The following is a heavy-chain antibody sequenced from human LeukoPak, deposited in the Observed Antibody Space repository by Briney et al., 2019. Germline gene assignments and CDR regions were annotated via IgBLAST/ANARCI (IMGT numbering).Heavy chain of an antibody. CDR3: ARTKGRAVGQTAFQY. V-gene: IGHV4-39*07. J-gene: IGHJ4*02. CDR1: GASFSNDYH. D-gene: IGHD1-26*01. CDR2: MGYGGRT. Sequence: SETLSLTCTVSGASFSNDYHWGWIRQSPGRGLEWIGTMGYGGRTYFSPSLKSRVSLSIDMSRTYFSLILKSVSAADTAVYYCARTKGRAVGQTAFQYWGQGTLVTVSA.